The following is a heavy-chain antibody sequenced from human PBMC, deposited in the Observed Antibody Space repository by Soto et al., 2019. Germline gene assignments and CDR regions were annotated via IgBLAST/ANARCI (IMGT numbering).Heavy chain of an antibody. J-gene: IGHJ4*02. D-gene: IGHD6-13*01. Sequence: GGSLRLSCAASGFTFSSYWMSWVRQAPGKGLEWVANIKQDGSEKYYVDSVKGRFTISRDNAENSLYLQMNSLRAEDTAVYYCARAAAAPLYYFDYWGQGTLVTVSS. CDR3: ARAAAAPLYYFDY. CDR2: IKQDGSEK. V-gene: IGHV3-7*01. CDR1: GFTFSSYW.